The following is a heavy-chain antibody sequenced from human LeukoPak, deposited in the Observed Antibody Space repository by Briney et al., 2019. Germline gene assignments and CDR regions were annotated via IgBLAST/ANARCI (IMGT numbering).Heavy chain of an antibody. CDR1: GYTFTSYG. D-gene: IGHD2-2*02. J-gene: IGHJ5*02. CDR3: ARDAYCSSTSCYTHWFDP. V-gene: IGHV1-18*01. Sequence: VASVKVSCKASGYTFTSYGISWVRQAPGQGLGWMGWISVYNGNTNYAQKLQGRVTMTTDTSTSTAYMELRSLRSDDTAVYYCARDAYCSSTSCYTHWFDPWGQGTLVTVSS. CDR2: ISVYNGNT.